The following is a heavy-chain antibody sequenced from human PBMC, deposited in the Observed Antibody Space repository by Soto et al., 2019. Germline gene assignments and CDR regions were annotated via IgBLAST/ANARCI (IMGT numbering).Heavy chain of an antibody. CDR1: GFTFSSYG. V-gene: IGHV3-30*18. J-gene: IGHJ5*02. CDR2: ISYDGSNK. CDR3: AKSSGYYFNWFDP. D-gene: IGHD3-22*01. Sequence: QVQLVESGGGVVQPGRSLRLSCAASGFTFSSYGMHWVRQAPGKGLEWVAIISYDGSNKYYADSVKGRFTISRDNSKNTLYLQMNSLRAEDTAVYYCAKSSGYYFNWFDPWGQGTLVTVSS.